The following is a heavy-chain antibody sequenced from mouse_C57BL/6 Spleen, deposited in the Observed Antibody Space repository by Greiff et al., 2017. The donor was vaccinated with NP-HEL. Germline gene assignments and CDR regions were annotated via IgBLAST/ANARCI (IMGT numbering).Heavy chain of an antibody. D-gene: IGHD5-1*01. CDR2: IYPGDGDT. CDR3: ARYLLRGAMDY. Sequence: VQGVESGAELVKPGASVKISCKASGYAFSSYWMNWVKQRPGKGLEWIGQIYPGDGDTNYNGKFKGKATLTADKSSSTAYMQLSSLTSEDSAVYFCARYLLRGAMDYWGQRTSVTVSS. V-gene: IGHV1-80*01. J-gene: IGHJ4*01. CDR1: GYAFSSYW.